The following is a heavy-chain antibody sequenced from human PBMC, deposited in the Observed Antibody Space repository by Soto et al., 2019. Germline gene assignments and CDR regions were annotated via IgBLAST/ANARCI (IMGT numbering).Heavy chain of an antibody. J-gene: IGHJ3*02. CDR3: ARDVSPGTSTLYLDAFDI. D-gene: IGHD2-8*01. CDR2: IKKDGSRT. Sequence: EAQLVESGGGLVQPGGSLRLSCEASGFSLGSYWMTWVRQAPGKGLEWVANIKKDGSRTSYLDSVRGRFTISRDNVGNSLSLQMDSLRAEDTGLYFCARDVSPGTSTLYLDAFDIWGQGTMVIVSS. V-gene: IGHV3-7*05. CDR1: GFSLGSYW.